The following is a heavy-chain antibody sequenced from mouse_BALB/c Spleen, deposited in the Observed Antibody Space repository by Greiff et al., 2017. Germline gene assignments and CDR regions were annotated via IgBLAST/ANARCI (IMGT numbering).Heavy chain of an antibody. CDR3: ARSILRLPFDY. D-gene: IGHD1-2*01. J-gene: IGHJ2*01. V-gene: IGHV3-2*02. Sequence: DVQLQESGPGLVKPSQSLSLTCTVTGYSITSDYAWNWIRQFPGNKLEWMGYISYSGSTSYNPSLKSRISITRDTSKNQFFLQLNSVTTEDTATYYCARSILRLPFDYWGQGTTLTVSS. CDR1: GYSITSDYA. CDR2: ISYSGST.